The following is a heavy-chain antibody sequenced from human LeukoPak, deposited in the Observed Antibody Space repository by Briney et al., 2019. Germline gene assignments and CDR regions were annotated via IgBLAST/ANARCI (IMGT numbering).Heavy chain of an antibody. CDR3: ASVPAAIGWFDP. CDR2: INPSGGST. V-gene: IGHV1-46*01. CDR1: GYTFTSYY. D-gene: IGHD2-2*01. Sequence: ASVKVSCKASGYTFTSYYMHWVRQAPGQGLEWMGIINPSGGSTSYAQKFQGRVTMTRDMSTSTVYMELSSLRSEDTAVYYCASVPAAIGWFDPWGQGTLVTVSS. J-gene: IGHJ5*02.